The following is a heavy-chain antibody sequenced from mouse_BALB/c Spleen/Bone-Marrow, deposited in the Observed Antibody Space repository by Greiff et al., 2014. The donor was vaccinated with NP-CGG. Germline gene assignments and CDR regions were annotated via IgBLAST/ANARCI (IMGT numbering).Heavy chain of an antibody. CDR1: GYAFSSYG. CDR3: ASVYDYGRGYAMDY. D-gene: IGHD2-4*01. V-gene: IGHV1-80*01. J-gene: IGHJ4*01. Sequence: VQLQQSGAELVRPGSSVKISCKASGYAFSSYGMNWVKQRPGQGLEWIGQIYPGDGETNYNGEFEGRVTLTADKSSSTAYMQVSSLTSEDSAVYFCASVYDYGRGYAMDYWGQGTSVTVSS. CDR2: IYPGDGET.